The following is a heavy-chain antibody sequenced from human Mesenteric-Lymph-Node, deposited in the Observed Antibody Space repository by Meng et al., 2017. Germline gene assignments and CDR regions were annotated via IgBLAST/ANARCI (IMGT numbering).Heavy chain of an antibody. CDR3: ASFDHIPRRNYFDY. Sequence: QVTRQGSGPGLVEPSQTRSLTCTGSGGSMSSGNYYWSWIRQPPGKGLEWIGYIHHSGSAYYNPSLKSRVSTSVDTSKNQFSLNLNSMTAADTAVYYCASFDHIPRRNYFDYWGQGTLVTVSS. CDR2: IHHSGSA. J-gene: IGHJ4*02. CDR1: GGSMSSGNYY. V-gene: IGHV4-30-4*01. D-gene: IGHD2-21*01.